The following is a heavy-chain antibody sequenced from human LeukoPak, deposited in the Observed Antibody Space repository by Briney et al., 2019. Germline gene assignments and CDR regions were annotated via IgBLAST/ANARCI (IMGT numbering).Heavy chain of an antibody. CDR2: IIPIFGTA. CDR3: ARDIIRGWFGELTDY. CDR1: GGTFSSYA. J-gene: IGHJ4*02. V-gene: IGHV1-69*01. D-gene: IGHD3-10*01. Sequence: SVKVSCKASGGTFSSYAISWVRQAPGQGLEWMGGIIPIFGTANYAQKFQGRVTITADESTSTAYMELSSLRSDDTAVYYCARDIIRGWFGELTDYWGQGTLVTVSS.